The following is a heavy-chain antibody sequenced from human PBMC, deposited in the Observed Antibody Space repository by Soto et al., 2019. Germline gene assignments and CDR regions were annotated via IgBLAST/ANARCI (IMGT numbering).Heavy chain of an antibody. CDR3: ARDRVESGYPEYFQH. CDR1: GFTVSSNY. V-gene: IGHV3-53*01. Sequence: GGSLRLSCAASGFTVSSNYMSWVRQAPGKGLEWVSVIYSGGSTYYADFVKGRFTISRDNSKNTLYLQMNSLRAEDTAVYYCARDRVESGYPEYFQHWGQGTLVNVSS. CDR2: IYSGGST. J-gene: IGHJ1*01. D-gene: IGHD3-22*01.